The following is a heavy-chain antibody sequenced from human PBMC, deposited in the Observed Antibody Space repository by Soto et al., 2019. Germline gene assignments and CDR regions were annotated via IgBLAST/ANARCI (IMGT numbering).Heavy chain of an antibody. CDR2: IYSGGST. CDR3: GTVSRNDYHSDMDD. J-gene: IGHJ6*02. CDR1: GFSVSSSD. D-gene: IGHD1-1*01. V-gene: IGHV3-53*01. Sequence: GGSLRLSCAASGFSVSSSDMSWVRQVPGEGLEWVSVIYSGGSTHDADYVKGRFSVSRDTSKNTVDLQMNSLRVDDTAVYYCGTVSRNDYHSDMDDWDQGTALTVSS.